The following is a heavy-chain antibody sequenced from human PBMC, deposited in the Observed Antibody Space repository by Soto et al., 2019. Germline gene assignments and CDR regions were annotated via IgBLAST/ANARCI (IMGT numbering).Heavy chain of an antibody. Sequence: GGSLRLSCAASGFIFSNHAMSWVRQVPGKGLEWVSGISAGGTSTNYVDSVRGRFSTSRDNTRNSFYLNMDSLRVGDTATYYCVRGTPTPGLDIWGRGTTVTV. CDR2: ISAGGTST. CDR1: GFIFSNHA. V-gene: IGHV3-23*01. D-gene: IGHD1-1*01. CDR3: VRGTPTPGLDI. J-gene: IGHJ6*02.